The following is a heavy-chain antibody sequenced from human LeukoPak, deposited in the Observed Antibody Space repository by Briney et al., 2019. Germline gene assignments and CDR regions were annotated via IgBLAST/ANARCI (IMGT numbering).Heavy chain of an antibody. CDR3: GRARRLYNYGVDY. CDR2: IITLFGTT. Sequence: GASVKVSCKASGGTFSSYAISWVRQAPGQGLEWMGGIITLFGTTSYEQKFQGRVTITADKSTSTAYMELSSLRSEDTAVYYCGRARRLYNYGVDYWGQGTLVTVSS. V-gene: IGHV1-69*06. J-gene: IGHJ4*02. CDR1: GGTFSSYA. D-gene: IGHD5-18*01.